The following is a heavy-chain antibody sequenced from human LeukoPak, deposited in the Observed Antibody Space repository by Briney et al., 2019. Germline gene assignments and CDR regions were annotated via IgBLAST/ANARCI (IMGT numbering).Heavy chain of an antibody. V-gene: IGHV3-33*06. CDR2: IWFDGSVK. CDR1: GFTFNTHG. D-gene: IGHD3-3*01. CDR3: AKDTAIQFLEPAF. Sequence: GGSLRLSCAASGFTFNTHGMHWVRHAPGKGLEWLAAIWFDGSVKHYSDAVKGRFTISRDNSLNTLYLQMNSLRVEDTAIYYCAKDTAIQFLEPAFWGQGTLVTVSS. J-gene: IGHJ4*02.